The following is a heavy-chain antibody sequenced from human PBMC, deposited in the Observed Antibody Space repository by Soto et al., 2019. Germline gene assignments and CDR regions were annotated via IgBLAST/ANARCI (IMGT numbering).Heavy chain of an antibody. V-gene: IGHV4-30-4*01. J-gene: IGHJ4*02. CDR2: IYYSGST. Sequence: SETLSLTYTVSGGSISSGDYYWSWIRQPPGKGLEWIGYIYYSGSTYYNPSLKSRVTISIDTSKNQFSLKLSSVTAADTAVYHCARAVGSAYYVYWGEGTVVTGSS. CDR1: GGSISSGDYY. D-gene: IGHD3-22*01. CDR3: ARAVGSAYYVY.